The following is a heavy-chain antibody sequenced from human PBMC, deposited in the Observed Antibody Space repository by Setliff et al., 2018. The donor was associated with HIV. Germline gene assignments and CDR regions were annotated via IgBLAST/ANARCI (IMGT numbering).Heavy chain of an antibody. D-gene: IGHD6-13*01. Sequence: RASVKASCKASGGTFSNSAISWVRQAPGQGPEWMGRIIPMFGTANYAQKFQGRVTITADKSTSTAYMELSSLRSEDTAVYYCARDHGIAASVHDAFDLWGQGTMVTVSS. J-gene: IGHJ3*01. CDR1: GGTFSNSA. V-gene: IGHV1-69*06. CDR2: IIPMFGTA. CDR3: ARDHGIAASVHDAFDL.